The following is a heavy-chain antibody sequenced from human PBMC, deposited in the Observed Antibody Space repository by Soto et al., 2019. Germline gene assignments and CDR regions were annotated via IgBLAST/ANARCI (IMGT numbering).Heavy chain of an antibody. CDR2: INHSGST. V-gene: IGHV4-34*01. CDR3: GRVPTHYYYYYMDV. CDR1: GGSFSGYY. J-gene: IGHJ6*03. Sequence: SETLSLTCAVYGGSFSGYYWSWIRQPPGKGLEWIGEINHSGSTNYNPSLKSRVTISVDTSKNQFSLKLSSVTAADTAVYYCGRVPTHYYYYYMDVWGKGTTVTVSS.